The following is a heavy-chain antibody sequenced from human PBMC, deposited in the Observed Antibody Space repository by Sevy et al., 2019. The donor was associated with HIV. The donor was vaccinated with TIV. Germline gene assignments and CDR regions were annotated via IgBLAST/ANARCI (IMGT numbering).Heavy chain of an antibody. CDR3: ASSIRSPGYRTNGVCYPGNWFDP. J-gene: IGHJ5*02. D-gene: IGHD2-8*01. V-gene: IGHV4-59*01. Sequence: TENLSLTCTVSGGSISSYYWSWIRQPPGKGLERIGYIYYSGSTNYNPSLKSRVTIPVDASKNQFSLKLSSVTAADTAVYYCASSIRSPGYRTNGVCYPGNWFDPWGQGTLVAVSS. CDR2: IYYSGST. CDR1: GGSISSYY.